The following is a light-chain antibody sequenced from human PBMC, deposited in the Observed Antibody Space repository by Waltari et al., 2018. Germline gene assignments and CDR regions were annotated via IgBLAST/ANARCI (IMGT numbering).Light chain of an antibody. CDR1: SSAVGAYNY. V-gene: IGLV2-14*03. J-gene: IGLJ2*01. Sequence: QSALTQPASVSGSPGQSIAISCTGTSSAVGAYNYVSWYQQHPGKAPRLMIHDVTYRPSGVSDRFSGSKSGNTASLTIAGLQAEDEADYYCGSYTNTGTILFGGGTKLTVL. CDR3: GSYTNTGTIL. CDR2: DVT.